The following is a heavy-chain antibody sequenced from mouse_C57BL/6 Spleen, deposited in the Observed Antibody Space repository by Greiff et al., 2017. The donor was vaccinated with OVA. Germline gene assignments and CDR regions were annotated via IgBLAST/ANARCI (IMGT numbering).Heavy chain of an antibody. D-gene: IGHD1-1*01. V-gene: IGHV3-6*01. Sequence: DVKLQESGPGLVKPSQSLSLTCSVTGYSITSGYYWNWLRQFPGNKLEWMGYISYDGSNNYNPSLKNRISITRDTSKNQFFLKLNSVTTEDTATYYCAREAFITTVVARGLDYWGQGTTLTVSS. CDR2: ISYDGSN. CDR3: AREAFITTVVARGLDY. CDR1: GYSITSGYY. J-gene: IGHJ2*01.